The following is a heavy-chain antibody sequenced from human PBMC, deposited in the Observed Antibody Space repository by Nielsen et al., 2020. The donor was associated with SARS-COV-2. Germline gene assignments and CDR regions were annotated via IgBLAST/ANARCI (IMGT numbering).Heavy chain of an antibody. CDR1: GYTFTAYA. D-gene: IGHD3-22*01. J-gene: IGHJ4*02. CDR2: INTNTGNP. V-gene: IGHV7-4-1*02. Sequence: ASVKVSCKASGYTFTAYAIHWVRQAPGQGLEWMGRINTNTGNPTYAQGFTGRFVFSLDTSVSTAYLQISSLKAEDTGVYYCARSWYYFDSSGASFDNWGQGTLVTVSS. CDR3: ARSWYYFDSSGASFDN.